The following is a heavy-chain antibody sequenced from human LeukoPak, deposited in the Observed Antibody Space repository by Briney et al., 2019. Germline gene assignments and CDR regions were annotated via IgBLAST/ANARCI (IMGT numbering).Heavy chain of an antibody. D-gene: IGHD1-1*01. J-gene: IGHJ4*02. Sequence: GGSLRLSCAASGFTFSSYGMHWVRQAPGKGLEWGAFIRYDGSNKYYADSVKGRFTISRDNSKNTLYLKMNSLRAEDTAVYYCAKERVSRRNDKDYWGQGTLVTVSS. CDR3: AKERVSRRNDKDY. CDR1: GFTFSSYG. CDR2: IRYDGSNK. V-gene: IGHV3-30*02.